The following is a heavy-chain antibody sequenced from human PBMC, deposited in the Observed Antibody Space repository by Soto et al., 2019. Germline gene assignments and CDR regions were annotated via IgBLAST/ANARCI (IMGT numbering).Heavy chain of an antibody. CDR1: GFTFDDYA. CDR2: ISWNSGSI. CDR3: AKDITWGDYYGSGSSGGAFDI. D-gene: IGHD3-10*01. Sequence: GGSLRLSCAASGFTFDDYAMHWVRQAPGKGLEWVSGISWNSGSIGYADSVKGRFTISRDNAKNSLYLQMNSLRAEDTALYYCAKDITWGDYYGSGSSGGAFDIWGQGTMVTVSS. V-gene: IGHV3-9*01. J-gene: IGHJ3*02.